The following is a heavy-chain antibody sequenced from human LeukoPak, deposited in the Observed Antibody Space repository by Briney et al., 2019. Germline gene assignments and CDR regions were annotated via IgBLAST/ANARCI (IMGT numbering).Heavy chain of an antibody. CDR3: AREYYDYVWGSYRPYYFDY. J-gene: IGHJ4*02. CDR1: GGSFSGYY. CDR2: INHSGST. V-gene: IGHV4-34*01. D-gene: IGHD3-16*02. Sequence: SETLSLTCAVYGGSFSGYYWSWIRQPPGKGLEWIGEINHSGSTSYNPSLKSRVTISVDTSKNQFSLKLSSVTAADTAVYYCAREYYDYVWGSYRPYYFDYWGQGTLVTVSS.